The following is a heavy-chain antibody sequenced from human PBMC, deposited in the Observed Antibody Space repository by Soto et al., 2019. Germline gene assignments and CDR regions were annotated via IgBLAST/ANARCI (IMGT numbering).Heavy chain of an antibody. J-gene: IGHJ4*02. CDR3: ARGTFAGADY. V-gene: IGHV4-30-2*01. CDR1: GGSISSGGYS. Sequence: QLQLQESGSGRVKPSQTLSLTCAVSGGSISSGGYSWSWIRQPPGKGLEWIGYIYHSGSTYYNPSLKSRVTISVDRSKNQFSLKLSSVTAADTAVYYCARGTFAGADYWGQGTLVTVSS. CDR2: IYHSGST.